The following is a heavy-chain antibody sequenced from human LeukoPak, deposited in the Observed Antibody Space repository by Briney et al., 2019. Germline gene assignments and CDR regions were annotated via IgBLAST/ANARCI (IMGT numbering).Heavy chain of an antibody. D-gene: IGHD1-1*01. CDR3: ARVLLERPGIDSFDM. CDR2: INSGSSTI. J-gene: IGHJ3*02. CDR1: EFSLRSYS. Sequence: PGGSLRLSCGASEFSLRSYSMDWLRQAPGKGLEWVSHINSGSSTIYYADSVKGRFTISRDNAGNSLYLHMNSLRAEDTAVYYCARVLLERPGIDSFDMWGQGTMVTVSS. V-gene: IGHV3-48*01.